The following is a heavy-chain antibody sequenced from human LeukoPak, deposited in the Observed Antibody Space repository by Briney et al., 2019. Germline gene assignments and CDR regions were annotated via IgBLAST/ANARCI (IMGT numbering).Heavy chain of an antibody. CDR2: IRYDGSNK. J-gene: IGHJ6*03. V-gene: IGHV3-30*02. Sequence: GGSLRLSCAASGFTFSSYGTHLVRQAPVKGLEWAAFIRYDGSNKYYADYVKGQFTIARDNSKNTLYLQMNSLRAEDTAVYYCAKVTAGTGAQYYYYYMDVWGKGTTVTVSS. CDR1: GFTFSSYG. D-gene: IGHD6-13*01. CDR3: AKVTAGTGAQYYYYYMDV.